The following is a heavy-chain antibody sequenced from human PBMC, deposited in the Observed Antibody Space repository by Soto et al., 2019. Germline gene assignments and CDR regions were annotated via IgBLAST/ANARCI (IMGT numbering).Heavy chain of an antibody. Sequence: PGGSLRLSCAASGFTFSSCAMSWVRQAPGKGLEWVSAISGSGGSTYYADSVKGRFTISRDNSKNTLYLQMNSLRAKDTAVYYCAKALYCSGGSCYFGYYFDYWGQGTLVTVSS. D-gene: IGHD2-15*01. CDR1: GFTFSSCA. CDR3: AKALYCSGGSCYFGYYFDY. J-gene: IGHJ4*02. CDR2: ISGSGGST. V-gene: IGHV3-23*01.